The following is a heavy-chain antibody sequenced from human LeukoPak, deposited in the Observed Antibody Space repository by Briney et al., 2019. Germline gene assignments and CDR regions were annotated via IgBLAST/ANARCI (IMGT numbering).Heavy chain of an antibody. CDR3: AREAPGGSGWTYFDY. CDR2: IYASGGA. V-gene: IGHV4-59*02. J-gene: IGHJ4*02. CDR1: GGSVSGHY. D-gene: IGHD6-19*01. Sequence: SETLSLTCAVSGGSVSGHYWDWIRQPPGKGLEWIGYIYASGGANYNPSLKSRVTISLDSSENRFSLKLTSVTAADTAVYYCAREAPGGSGWTYFDYWGQGSLVTVSS.